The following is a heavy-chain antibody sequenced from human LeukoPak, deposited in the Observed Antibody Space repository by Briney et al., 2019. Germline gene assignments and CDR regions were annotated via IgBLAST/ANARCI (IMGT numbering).Heavy chain of an antibody. J-gene: IGHJ4*02. D-gene: IGHD1-26*01. Sequence: ASVKVSCKGSGYPFSSYGITWVRQAPGQGLEWVGWISAYNGNTQYGQNVQGRVTMTTETSTSTAYMERRNLRSDDTAVYFCASGAYYPFDFWGQGTLVTVSS. V-gene: IGHV1-18*01. CDR1: GYPFSSYG. CDR3: ASGAYYPFDF. CDR2: ISAYNGNT.